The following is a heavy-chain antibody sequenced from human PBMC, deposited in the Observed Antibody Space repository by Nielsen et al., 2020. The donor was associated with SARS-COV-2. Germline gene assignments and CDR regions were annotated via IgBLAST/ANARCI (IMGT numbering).Heavy chain of an antibody. J-gene: IGHJ5*02. D-gene: IGHD2-2*01. V-gene: IGHV3-15*01. CDR3: ATARYCSRTSCSAGTDMFDP. CDR2: IKSKIDGGTT. CDR1: GFTFSKAW. Sequence: GESLKISCVASGFTFSKAWMSWVRQAPGKGPEWVGRIKSKIDGGTTDYAAPVKDRFTISRDDSKNTVYLDMSSLRTEDTAVYYCATARYCSRTSCSAGTDMFDPWGQGTQVIVSS.